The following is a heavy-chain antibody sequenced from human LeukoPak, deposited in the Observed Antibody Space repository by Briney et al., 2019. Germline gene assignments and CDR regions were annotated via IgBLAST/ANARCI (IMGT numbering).Heavy chain of an antibody. J-gene: IGHJ4*02. CDR1: GDSISSYY. CDR3: VRDGRRGSDFPGHFDY. D-gene: IGHD1-26*01. V-gene: IGHV4-4*07. CDR2: IYPSGRT. Sequence: SETLSLTCTVSGDSISSYYWCWIRQPAGKGLEWIGRIYPSGRTNYNPSLKSRVTMSVDTSTNQFSLKLRFVTAADTAVYYCVRDGRRGSDFPGHFDYWGQGTLVTVSS.